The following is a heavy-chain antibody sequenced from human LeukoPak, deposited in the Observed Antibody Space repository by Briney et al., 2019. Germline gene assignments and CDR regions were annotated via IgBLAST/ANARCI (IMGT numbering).Heavy chain of an antibody. V-gene: IGHV1-18*01. D-gene: IGHD6-19*01. CDR1: GYTFTSYG. J-gene: IGHJ5*02. CDR2: ISAYNGNT. CDR3: ARDSSGWSNWFDP. Sequence: ASVKVSCKASGYTFTSYGISWVRQAPGQGLEWMGWISAYNGNTNYAQKLQGRVTMTTDTSTSTAYMELSSLRSEDTAVYYCARDSSGWSNWFDPWGQGTLVTVSS.